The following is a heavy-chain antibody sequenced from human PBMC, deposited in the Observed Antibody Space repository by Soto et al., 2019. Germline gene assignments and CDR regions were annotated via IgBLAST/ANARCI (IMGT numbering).Heavy chain of an antibody. Sequence: PGGSLRLSCAASGFAFTQFDMSWVRQAPGKGLEWVSAISASGSTRPYTDSVRGRFTISRDNFRNTVGLQMNNLRAEDTAVYYCTSHQVAICDYWGRGTLVTVSS. CDR1: GFAFTQFD. CDR3: TSHQVAICDY. V-gene: IGHV3-23*01. J-gene: IGHJ4*02. D-gene: IGHD2-2*02. CDR2: ISASGSTR.